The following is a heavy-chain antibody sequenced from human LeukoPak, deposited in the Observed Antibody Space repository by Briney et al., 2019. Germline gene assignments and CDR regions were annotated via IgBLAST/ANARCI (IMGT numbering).Heavy chain of an antibody. D-gene: IGHD2-2*01. Sequence: GGSLRLSFEASGFTFNDYYMSWIRQASGKGLEWISYTGSSGRNIKYADSVGGRFTISRDHAKNSVNLQMNSLRVEDTALYYCATEVGVSAAAYDLWGQGTMVTVSS. CDR1: GFTFNDYY. CDR3: ATEVGVSAAAYDL. CDR2: TGSSGRNI. J-gene: IGHJ3*01. V-gene: IGHV3-11*01.